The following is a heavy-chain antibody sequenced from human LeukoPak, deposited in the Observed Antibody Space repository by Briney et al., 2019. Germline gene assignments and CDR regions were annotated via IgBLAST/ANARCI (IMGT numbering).Heavy chain of an antibody. Sequence: GESLKISCKGSGYSFTSYWIGWVRQMPVKGPEWMGIIYPGDSDTRYSPSSQGKVTISADKSISTAYLQWSSLKASDTAMYYCARRSSGWYGDYWGQGTLVTVSS. D-gene: IGHD6-19*01. CDR2: IYPGDSDT. V-gene: IGHV5-51*01. CDR1: GYSFTSYW. J-gene: IGHJ4*02. CDR3: ARRSSGWYGDY.